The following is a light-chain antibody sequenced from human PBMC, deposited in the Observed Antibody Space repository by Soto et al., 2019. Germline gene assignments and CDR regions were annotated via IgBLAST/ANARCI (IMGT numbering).Light chain of an antibody. Sequence: QSALTQPASVSGSPGQSITISCTGTSSDVGSYNLVSWYQQHPGKAPKLMIYEGSKRPSGVSNRFSGSKSGNTASLTISGLLAEDEADYYCCSYAGSSTPVVFGGGTQLTVL. J-gene: IGLJ2*01. CDR1: SSDVGSYNL. V-gene: IGLV2-23*01. CDR2: EGS. CDR3: CSYAGSSTPVV.